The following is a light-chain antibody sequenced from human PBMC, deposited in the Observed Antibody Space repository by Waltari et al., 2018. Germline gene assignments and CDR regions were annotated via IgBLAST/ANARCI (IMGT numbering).Light chain of an antibody. CDR1: QSVGSN. CDR3: HQYNYWPLT. V-gene: IGKV3-15*01. CDR2: GAS. Sequence: EIVMTQSPATLSVSPGERATLSCRASQSVGSNLAWFQQKPGQAPRLLIYGASSRASGIPARFSGSGSGTEFILTISRLQSEDFALYYCHQYNYWPLTFGQGTKVEIK. J-gene: IGKJ1*01.